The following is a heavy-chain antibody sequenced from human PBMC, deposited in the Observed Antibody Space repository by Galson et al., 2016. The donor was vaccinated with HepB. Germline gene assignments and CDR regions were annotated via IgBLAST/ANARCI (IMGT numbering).Heavy chain of an antibody. CDR3: ASSVRGSGSPPGGY. CDR2: ISFDGSNK. CDR1: GFTVSSDY. D-gene: IGHD3-10*01. J-gene: IGHJ4*02. Sequence: SMRLSCAASGFTVSSDYMNWVRQAPGKGLEWVAVISFDGSNKYYADSVKGRFTISRDNAKNTLYLQMNSLRAEDTAVYYCASSVRGSGSPPGGYWGQGILVTVSS. V-gene: IGHV3-30-3*01.